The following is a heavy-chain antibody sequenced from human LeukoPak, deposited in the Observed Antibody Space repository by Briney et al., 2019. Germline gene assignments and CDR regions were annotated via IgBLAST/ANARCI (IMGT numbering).Heavy chain of an antibody. J-gene: IGHJ5*02. CDR1: GYTFTSYG. D-gene: IGHD3-22*01. V-gene: IGHV1-8*02. CDR2: MNPNSGNT. Sequence: ASVKVSCTASGYTFTSYGISWVRQATGQGLEWMGWMNPNSGNTGYAQKFQGRVTMTRNTSISTAYMELSSLRSEDTAVYYCARDQRNYYDSSGFLNWFDPWGQRTLVTVSS. CDR3: ARDQRNYYDSSGFLNWFDP.